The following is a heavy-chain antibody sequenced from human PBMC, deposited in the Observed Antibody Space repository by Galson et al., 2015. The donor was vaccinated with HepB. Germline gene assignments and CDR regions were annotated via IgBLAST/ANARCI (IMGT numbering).Heavy chain of an antibody. CDR3: ARDRSGSFYSWDL. CDR1: GGSINNYF. CDR2: ISYRGST. J-gene: IGHJ4*02. Sequence: LSLTCTVSGGSINNYFWNWIRQSPGKGLEWIGYISYRGSTTSNPSLKGRVTISLDTPNNQVSLKLKSVTAADTAVYYCARDRSGSFYSWDLWGPGILVTVTS. D-gene: IGHD3-22*01. V-gene: IGHV4-59*01.